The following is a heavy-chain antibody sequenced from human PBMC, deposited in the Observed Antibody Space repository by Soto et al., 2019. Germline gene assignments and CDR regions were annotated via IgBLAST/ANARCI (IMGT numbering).Heavy chain of an antibody. V-gene: IGHV3-23*01. CDR2: ISGPGGTT. CDR3: AKAAVTGLDYYYGMDV. CDR1: GFNFIIYA. J-gene: IGHJ6*02. Sequence: PGGSLRLSCAASGFNFIIYAMTWVRQAPGKGLEWVPTISGPGGTTYYADSVKGRLTISRDNSKNTVYLHMNSLRADETAVYYCAKAAVTGLDYYYGMDVWGQGTTVTVS. D-gene: IGHD6-19*01.